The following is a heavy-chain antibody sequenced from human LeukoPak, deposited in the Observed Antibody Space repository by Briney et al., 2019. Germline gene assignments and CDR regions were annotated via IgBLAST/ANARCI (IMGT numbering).Heavy chain of an antibody. Sequence: SVKVSCKASGGTFSSYAISWGRQAPGQGLEWMRRIIPIFGTANYAQKFQGRVTITTDESTSTAYMELSSLRSEDTAVYYCARGRYDFWSGYYDETYYFDYWGQGTLVTVSS. CDR1: GGTFSSYA. J-gene: IGHJ4*02. CDR3: ARGRYDFWSGYYDETYYFDY. D-gene: IGHD3-3*01. CDR2: IIPIFGTA. V-gene: IGHV1-69*05.